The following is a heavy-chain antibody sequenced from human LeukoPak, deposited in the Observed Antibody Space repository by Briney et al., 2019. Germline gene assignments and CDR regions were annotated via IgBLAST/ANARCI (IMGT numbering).Heavy chain of an antibody. CDR2: IYYTGYT. CDR3: AISRPPTSDP. Sequence: SETLSLTCTVSGGSISSYYWSWIRQPPGKGLEWIGYIYYTGYTNYNPSLESRVTISVGTSKKQFSLKLNSVTAADTAVYYCAISRPPTSDPWGQGTLVTVSS. V-gene: IGHV4-59*01. CDR1: GGSISSYY. J-gene: IGHJ5*02.